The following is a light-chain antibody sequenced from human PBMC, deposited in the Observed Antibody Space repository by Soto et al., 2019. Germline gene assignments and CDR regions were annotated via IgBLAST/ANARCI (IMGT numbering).Light chain of an antibody. CDR3: QQYANDSWT. J-gene: IGKJ1*01. Sequence: DIQMTQSPSTLSASVGDRVIITCRASQSISSWLAWYQQKPGKAPNLLIYKASTLKSGVPSRFSGSGSGTEFTLTISSLQPDDFATYYCQQYANDSWTFGQGTKVEIK. CDR2: KAS. V-gene: IGKV1-5*03. CDR1: QSISSW.